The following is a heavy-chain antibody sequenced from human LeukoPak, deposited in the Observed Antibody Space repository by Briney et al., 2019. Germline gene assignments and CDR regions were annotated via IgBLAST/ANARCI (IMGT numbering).Heavy chain of an antibody. CDR3: ARDLGDILVEPSATGEHDVLDM. J-gene: IGHJ3*02. D-gene: IGHD2-2*01. V-gene: IGHV1-69*05. CDR2: IIPILGTA. CDR1: GYTFTNYA. Sequence: SVKVSCKASGYTFTNYAMNWVRQAPGQGLEWMGGIIPILGTAKFAQKFQGRVTITTDESTNTAYMELSSLRSEDTAVYYCARDLGDILVEPSATGEHDVLDMWGQGTMVTVSS.